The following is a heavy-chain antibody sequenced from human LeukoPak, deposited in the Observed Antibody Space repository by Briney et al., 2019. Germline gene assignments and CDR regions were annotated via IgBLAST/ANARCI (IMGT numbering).Heavy chain of an antibody. CDR3: AKDLPAAYFDY. CDR1: GFTFSSYA. V-gene: IGHV3-30*02. J-gene: IGHJ4*02. Sequence: PGGSLRLSCAASGFTFSSYAMHWVRQAPGKGLEWVAFIRSDGTIKYYADSETGRFTISRDNSRNTLYLQMNNLRAEDTAVYYCAKDLPAAYFDYWGQGTLVIVSS. D-gene: IGHD6-13*01. CDR2: IRSDGTIK.